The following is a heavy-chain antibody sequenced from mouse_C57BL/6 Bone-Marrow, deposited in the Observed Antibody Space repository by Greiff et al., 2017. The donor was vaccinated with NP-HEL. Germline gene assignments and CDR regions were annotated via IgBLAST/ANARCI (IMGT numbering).Heavy chain of an antibody. CDR3: ARHYYSNYFHY. J-gene: IGHJ2*01. D-gene: IGHD2-5*01. CDR2: ISSGGSYT. V-gene: IGHV5-6*02. CDR1: GFTFSSYG. Sequence: DVMLVESGGDLVKPGGSLKLSCAASGFTFSSYGMSWVRQTPDKRLEWVATISSGGSYTYYPDSVKGRFTISRDNAKNTLYLQMSRLKSENTAMYYCARHYYSNYFHYWGQGATLTVSS.